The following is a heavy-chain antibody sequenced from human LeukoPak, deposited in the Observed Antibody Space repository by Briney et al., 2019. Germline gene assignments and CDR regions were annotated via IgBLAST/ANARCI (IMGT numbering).Heavy chain of an antibody. D-gene: IGHD6-13*01. CDR2: IVVGSGNT. V-gene: IGHV1-58*02. CDR3: AAGPYSSRWSSFDY. Sequence: SVKVSCKASGFTFISSAMQWVRQARGQRLEWIGWIVVGSGNTNYAQKFQERVTITRDMSASTAYMELSSLRSEDTAVYYCAAGPYSSRWSSFDYWGQGTLVTVSS. J-gene: IGHJ4*02. CDR1: GFTFISSA.